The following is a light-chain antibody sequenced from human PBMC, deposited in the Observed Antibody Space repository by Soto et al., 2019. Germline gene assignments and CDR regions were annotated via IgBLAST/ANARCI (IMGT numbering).Light chain of an antibody. CDR2: GAS. CDR1: QSVSNNY. J-gene: IGKJ1*01. CDR3: QQYGRP. Sequence: EIVLTQCPGSLSLSAGERATLSCRASQSVSNNYLAWYQQKPGQAPRLLIYGASNRATGIPDRFSGSGSLTHFTLTISSLEFEEFAVYYYQQYGRPFGQGTKVDI. V-gene: IGKV3-20*01.